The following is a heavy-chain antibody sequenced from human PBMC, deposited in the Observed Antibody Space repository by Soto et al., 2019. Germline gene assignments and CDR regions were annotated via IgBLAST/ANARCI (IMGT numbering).Heavy chain of an antibody. D-gene: IGHD3-10*01. J-gene: IGHJ4*02. V-gene: IGHV3-49*04. CDR1: GFSLGDYG. CDR2: IKREFYGGTT. CDR3: TRVGGYSKTDS. Sequence: PXGSLRLSCTAAGFSLGDYGVSWVRQAPGKGLEWVGFIKREFYGGTTEYAASVKGRFVFSRDDSENIAYLQMDSLKTEDTAVYYCTRVGGYSKTDSSGQGTLVTVS.